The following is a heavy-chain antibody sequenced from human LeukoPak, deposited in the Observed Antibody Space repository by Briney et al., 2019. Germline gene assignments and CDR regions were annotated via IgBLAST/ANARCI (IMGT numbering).Heavy chain of an antibody. CDR3: AKVLRGCSGGSCYYYFDY. D-gene: IGHD2-15*01. V-gene: IGHV3-64D*06. Sequence: GGSLRLSCSASGFTFNRFYLHWVRQAPGKGLEFVSHISSNGATTYYADSVKGRFTISRDNSKNTLYLQMSSLRADDTAVYYCAKVLRGCSGGSCYYYFDYWGQGTLVTVSS. CDR1: GFTFNRFY. CDR2: ISSNGATT. J-gene: IGHJ4*02.